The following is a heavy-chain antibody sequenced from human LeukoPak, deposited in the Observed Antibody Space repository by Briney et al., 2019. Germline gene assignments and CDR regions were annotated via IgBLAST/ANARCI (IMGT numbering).Heavy chain of an antibody. CDR1: GFTFSSYW. Sequence: PGGSLRLSCAASGFTFSSYWMSWVRQAPGKGLEWVATIKQDGSEKYYVDSVKGRFTISRDNAKNSLYLQMNSVRAEDTAVYYCARLRGYSSSWYSYYYYYGMDVWGQGTTVTVSS. J-gene: IGHJ6*02. D-gene: IGHD6-13*01. CDR3: ARLRGYSSSWYSYYYYYGMDV. CDR2: IKQDGSEK. V-gene: IGHV3-7*01.